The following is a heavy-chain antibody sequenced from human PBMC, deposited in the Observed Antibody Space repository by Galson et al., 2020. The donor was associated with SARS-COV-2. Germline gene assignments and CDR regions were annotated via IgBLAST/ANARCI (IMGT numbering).Heavy chain of an antibody. V-gene: IGHV1-69*13. CDR1: GGTFSSYA. Sequence: SVKVSCKASGGTFSSYAISWVRQAPGQGLEWMGGIIPIFGTANYAQKFQGRVTITADESTSTAYMELSSLRSEDTAVYYCARDSLWVDSSGYYYNHDAFDIWGQGTMVTVSS. J-gene: IGHJ3*02. CDR2: IIPIFGTA. CDR3: ARDSLWVDSSGYYYNHDAFDI. D-gene: IGHD3-22*01.